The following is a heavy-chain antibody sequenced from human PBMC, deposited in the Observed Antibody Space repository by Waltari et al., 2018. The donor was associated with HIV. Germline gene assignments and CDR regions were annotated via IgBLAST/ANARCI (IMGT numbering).Heavy chain of an antibody. J-gene: IGHJ5*02. CDR3: AGGLMTTSPT. D-gene: IGHD4-17*01. CDR1: GFTFSSYS. CDR2: IRSSSSTI. V-gene: IGHV3-48*02. Sequence: EVQLVESGGGLVQPGGSLRLSCAASGFTFSSYSMNWVRQAPGKGLGWVSYIRSSSSTIYYADSVKGRFTISRDNAKNSLYLQMNSLRDEDTAVYYCAGGLMTTSPTWGQGTLVTVSS.